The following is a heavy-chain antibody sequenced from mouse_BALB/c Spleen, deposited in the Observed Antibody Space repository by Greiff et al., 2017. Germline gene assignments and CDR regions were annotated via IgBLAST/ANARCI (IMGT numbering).Heavy chain of an antibody. CDR1: GFSLTSYD. CDR2: IWTGGGT. CDR3: VRDRGNYYGSSYVGWYFDV. Sequence: VKLVESGPGLVAPSQSLSITCTVSGFSLTSYDISWIRQPPGKGLEWLGVIWTGGGTNYNSAFMSRLSISKDNSKSQVFLKMNSLQTDDTAIYYCVRDRGNYYGSSYVGWYFDVWGAGTTVTVSS. V-gene: IGHV2-9-2*01. D-gene: IGHD1-1*01. J-gene: IGHJ1*01.